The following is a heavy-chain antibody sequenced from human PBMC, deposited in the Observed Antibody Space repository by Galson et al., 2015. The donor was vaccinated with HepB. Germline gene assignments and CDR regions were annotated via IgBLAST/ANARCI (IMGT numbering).Heavy chain of an antibody. V-gene: IGHV1-69*10. D-gene: IGHD2-2*01. Sequence: SVKVSCKASGGSFSRYGITWVRQAPGQGLEWMGGIIPIVGIANYAQKFQGRVTITADKSTSTAYMELSSLRSEDTAVYYCARRGFAGYQPLEGWFDPWGQGTLVTVSS. CDR2: IIPIVGIA. CDR3: ARRGFAGYQPLEGWFDP. J-gene: IGHJ5*02. CDR1: GGSFSRYG.